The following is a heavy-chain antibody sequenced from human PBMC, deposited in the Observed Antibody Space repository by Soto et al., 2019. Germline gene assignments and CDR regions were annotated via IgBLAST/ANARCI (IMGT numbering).Heavy chain of an antibody. CDR1: GFTFDDYA. CDR2: ISWNSGGI. D-gene: IGHD6-19*01. V-gene: IGHV3-9*01. Sequence: EVQLVESGGGLVQPGRSLRLSCAASGFTFDDYAMHWVRQAPGKGLEWVSGISWNSGGIGYADSVKGRFTISRDNAKNSLYLQMNSLRAEDTALYYCAKDPHRSSGWYYFDYWGQGTLVTVSS. J-gene: IGHJ4*02. CDR3: AKDPHRSSGWYYFDY.